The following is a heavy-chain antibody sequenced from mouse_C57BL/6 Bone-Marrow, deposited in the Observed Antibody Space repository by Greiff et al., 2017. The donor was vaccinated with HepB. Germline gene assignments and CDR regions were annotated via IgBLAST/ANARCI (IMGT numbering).Heavy chain of an antibody. CDR1: GYTFTSYW. V-gene: IGHV1-50*01. Sequence: QVQLKQPGAELVKPGASVKLSCKASGYTFTSYWMQWVKQRPGQGLEWIGEIDPSDSYTNYNQKFKGKATLTVDTSSSTAYMQLSSLTSEDSAVYYCARGAGIGSHYFDYWGQGTTLTVSS. CDR3: ARGAGIGSHYFDY. D-gene: IGHD2-14*01. J-gene: IGHJ2*01. CDR2: IDPSDSYT.